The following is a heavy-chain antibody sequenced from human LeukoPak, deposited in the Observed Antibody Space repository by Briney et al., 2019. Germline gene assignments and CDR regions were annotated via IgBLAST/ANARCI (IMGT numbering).Heavy chain of an antibody. CDR1: GYTFTGYY. CDR2: INPNSGGT. D-gene: IGHD3-10*01. CDR3: ARDLLLWFGELLLPYYYYYGMDV. V-gene: IGHV1-2*02. J-gene: IGHJ6*02. Sequence: GASVKVSCKASGYTFTGYYMHWVRQAPGQGLEWMGWINPNSGGTNYAQKFQGRVTMTRDTSISTAYMELSRLRSDDTAVYYCARDLLLWFGELLLPYYYYYGMDVWGQGTTVAASS.